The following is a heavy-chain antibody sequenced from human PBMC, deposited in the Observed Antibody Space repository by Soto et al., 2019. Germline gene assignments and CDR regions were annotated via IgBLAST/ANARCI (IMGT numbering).Heavy chain of an antibody. CDR1: GFTFSSYA. CDR3: ARAQSGYGSGWAYGMDV. J-gene: IGHJ6*02. D-gene: IGHD6-19*01. V-gene: IGHV3-23*01. CDR2: ISGGGSST. Sequence: GGSLRLSCAASGFTFSSYAMGWVRQAPGKGLEWVSAISGGGSSTYYADSVKGRFTISRDNSKNTLYLQMNSLRAEDTAVYYCARAQSGYGSGWAYGMDVWGQGTTVTVSS.